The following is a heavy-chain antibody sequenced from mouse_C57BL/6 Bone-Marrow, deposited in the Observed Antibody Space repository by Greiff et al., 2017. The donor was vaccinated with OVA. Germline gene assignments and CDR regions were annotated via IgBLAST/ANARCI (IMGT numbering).Heavy chain of an antibody. J-gene: IGHJ4*01. D-gene: IGHD1-1*01. CDR2: IYPGSGST. CDR3: ARRFPYGSSDAMDY. V-gene: IGHV1-55*01. CDR1: GYTFTSYW. Sequence: QVQLQQPGAELVKPGASVKMSCKASGYTFTSYWITWVKQRPGQGLEWIGDIYPGSGSTNYNEKFKSKATLTVDTSSSTAYMQLSSLTSEDSAVYYCARRFPYGSSDAMDYWGQGTSVTVSS.